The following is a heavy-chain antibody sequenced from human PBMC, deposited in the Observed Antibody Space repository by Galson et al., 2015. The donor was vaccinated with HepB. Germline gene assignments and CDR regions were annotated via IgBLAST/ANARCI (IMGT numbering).Heavy chain of an antibody. CDR1: GFTFTDFG. V-gene: IGHV3-33*01. CDR3: AREAHIAVAAFDS. D-gene: IGHD2-21*01. J-gene: IGHJ4*02. CDR2: IWFDGTNQ. Sequence: SLRLSCAASGFTFTDFGMHWVRQAPGKGLEWVALIWFDGTNQYYADSVKGRFTIYRDNSKNTLYLQMNSLRAEDTAVYYCAREAHIAVAAFDSWGQGTLVTVSS.